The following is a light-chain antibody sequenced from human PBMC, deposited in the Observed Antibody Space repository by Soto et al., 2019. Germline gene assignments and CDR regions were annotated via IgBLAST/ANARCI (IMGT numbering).Light chain of an antibody. V-gene: IGKV1-33*01. CDR3: LQDYNYPWT. CDR2: DAS. CDR1: QDISNY. J-gene: IGKJ1*01. Sequence: DLQMTQSPSSLSASLGGRVTIPCQASQDISNYLNWYQQKPGKAPKLLIYDASNLETGVPSRFSGSGSGTDFTFTISSLQPEDIATYYCLQDYNYPWTFGQGTKVDIK.